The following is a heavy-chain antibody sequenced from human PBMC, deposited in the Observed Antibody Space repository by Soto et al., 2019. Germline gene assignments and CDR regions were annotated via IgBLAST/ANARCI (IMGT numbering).Heavy chain of an antibody. CDR1: GGSFSGYY. V-gene: IGHV4-34*01. D-gene: IGHD4-17*01. CDR3: ARENYGDRLNFDY. CDR2: INHSGST. J-gene: IGHJ4*02. Sequence: SETLSLTCAVYGGSFSGYYWSWIRQPPGKGLEWIGEINHSGSTNYNPSLKSRVTISVETSKNQFSLKLSSVTAADTAVYYCARENYGDRLNFDYWGQGTLVTVSS.